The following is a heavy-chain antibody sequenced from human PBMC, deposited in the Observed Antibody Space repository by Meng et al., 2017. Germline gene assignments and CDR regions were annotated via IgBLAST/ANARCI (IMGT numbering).Heavy chain of an antibody. CDR1: GGTFSSYA. D-gene: IGHD3-10*01. CDR2: IIPIFGTA. Sequence: RVESGAGVEQPGASGNVSLKASGGTFSSYASSWVRQAPGQGLEWMGGIIPIFGTANYAQKFQGRVTITADKSTSTAYMELSSLRSEDTAVYYCASLTGWFDPWGQGTLVTVSS. V-gene: IGHV1-69*06. J-gene: IGHJ5*02. CDR3: ASLTGWFDP.